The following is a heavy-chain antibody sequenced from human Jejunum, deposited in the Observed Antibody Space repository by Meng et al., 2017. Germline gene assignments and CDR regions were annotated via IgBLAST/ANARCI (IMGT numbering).Heavy chain of an antibody. V-gene: IGHV1-2*06. CDR1: GYTLNGFY. CDR3: AGRSYNYDDYFDF. Sequence: QVQMEQSGAEVRQPGASVKVSCRASGYTLNGFYMHWVRQAPGPGLEWMGRINTNTGGTNYAQNFKGSITLTRDTSTVYMEVNRLRSDDTAMYYCAGRSYNYDDYFDFWGRGTLVTVSS. J-gene: IGHJ4*02. D-gene: IGHD5-24*01. CDR2: INTNTGGT.